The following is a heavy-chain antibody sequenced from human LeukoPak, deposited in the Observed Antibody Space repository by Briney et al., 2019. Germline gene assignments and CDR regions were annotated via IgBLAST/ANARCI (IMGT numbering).Heavy chain of an antibody. D-gene: IGHD3-16*02. Sequence: GGSLRLSCAASGFTFSNYGMNWVRQAPGKGLEWVSYIDSSSSTIYYADSVKGRFTVSRDNAKNSLDLQMNSLRADDTAVYYCVRDRGISFYFDYWGQGTLVTVSS. CDR1: GFTFSNYG. CDR2: IDSSSSTI. V-gene: IGHV3-48*01. J-gene: IGHJ4*02. CDR3: VRDRGISFYFDY.